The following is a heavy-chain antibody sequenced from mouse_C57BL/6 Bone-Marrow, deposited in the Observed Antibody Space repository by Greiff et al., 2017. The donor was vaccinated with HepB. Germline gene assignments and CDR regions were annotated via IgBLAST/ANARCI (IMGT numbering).Heavy chain of an antibody. CDR2: GQGLEWIG. D-gene: IGHD2-4*01. J-gene: IGHJ2*01. CDR3: SGDSAVYYCALVYCDYDGYYFDY. V-gene: IGHV1-87*01. Sequence: VKLLESGRELARPWASVKISCQAFYTSFRRVHFAISDTNYWKQWVKQRPGQGLEWIGAIHPGKGGTCDNQKFKGKDTLTADKSSSTDYMQLSSLTSGDSAVYYCALVYCDYDGYYFDYWGQGTTLTVSS. CDR1: YTSFRRVH.